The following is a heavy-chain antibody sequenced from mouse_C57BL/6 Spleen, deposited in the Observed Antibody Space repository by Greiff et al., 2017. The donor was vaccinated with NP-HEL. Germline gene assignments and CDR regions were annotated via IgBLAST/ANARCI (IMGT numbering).Heavy chain of an antibody. CDR3: ANGAIYYGNYYAMDY. V-gene: IGHV1-82*01. D-gene: IGHD2-1*01. CDR2: IYPGDGDT. J-gene: IGHJ4*01. Sequence: VKLVESGPELVKPGASVKISCKASGYAFSSSWMNWVKQRPGKGLEWIGRIYPGDGDTNYNGKFKGKATLTADKSSSTAYMQLSSLTSEDSAVYFCANGAIYYGNYYAMDYWGQGTSVTVSS. CDR1: GYAFSSSW.